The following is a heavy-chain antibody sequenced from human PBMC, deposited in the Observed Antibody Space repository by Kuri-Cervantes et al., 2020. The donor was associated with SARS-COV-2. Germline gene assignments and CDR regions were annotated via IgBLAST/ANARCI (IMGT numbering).Heavy chain of an antibody. CDR1: GGSISSGGYY. CDR2: IYYSGST. D-gene: IGHD3-3*01. Sequence: SETLSLTCTVSGGSISSGGYYWSWIRQHPGKGLEWIGYIYYSGSTYYNPSLKSRVTISVDTSKNQFSLKLSSVTAADTAVYYCARADPSITISGVVIIGAFDIWGQGTMVTVSS. J-gene: IGHJ3*02. V-gene: IGHV4-31*03. CDR3: ARADPSITISGVVIIGAFDI.